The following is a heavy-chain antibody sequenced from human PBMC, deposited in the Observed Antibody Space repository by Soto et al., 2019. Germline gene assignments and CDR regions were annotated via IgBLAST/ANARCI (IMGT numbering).Heavy chain of an antibody. Sequence: QVQLQESGPGLVKPSETLSLTCTVSGGSISSYYWSWIRQPPGKGLEWIGYIYYSGSTNYNPSLKSRVTISVDTSKNQFSLKLSSVTAADTAVYYCARAPRGLARGAFDIWGQGTMVTVSS. CDR3: ARAPRGLARGAFDI. J-gene: IGHJ3*02. V-gene: IGHV4-59*01. D-gene: IGHD3-10*01. CDR2: IYYSGST. CDR1: GGSISSYY.